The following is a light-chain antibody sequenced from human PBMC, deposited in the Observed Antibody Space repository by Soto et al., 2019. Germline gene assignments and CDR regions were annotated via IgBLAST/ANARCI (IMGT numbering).Light chain of an antibody. CDR1: SSNIGSNT. Sequence: QSVLTQPPSASGTPGQRVTISCSGGSSNIGSNTVNWYQQLPGAAPKLVIYSNNRRPSGVPDRFSGSKSGTSASLAISGLQSEDEADYYCAVWDDSLNGPVFGGGTKLTV. CDR2: SNN. J-gene: IGLJ3*02. CDR3: AVWDDSLNGPV. V-gene: IGLV1-44*01.